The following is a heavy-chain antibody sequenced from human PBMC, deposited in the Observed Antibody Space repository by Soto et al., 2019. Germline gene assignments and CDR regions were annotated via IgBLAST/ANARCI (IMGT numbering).Heavy chain of an antibody. Sequence: SGGSLRLSCAASGFTVSSNYMRWVRQAPGKGLEWVSVIYSGGSTYYADSVKGRFTISRDNSKNTLYLQMNSLRAEDTAVYYCARDQLERQHYYYYYGMDVWGQGTTVTVSS. V-gene: IGHV3-66*01. D-gene: IGHD1-1*01. CDR1: GFTVSSNY. J-gene: IGHJ6*02. CDR2: IYSGGST. CDR3: ARDQLERQHYYYYYGMDV.